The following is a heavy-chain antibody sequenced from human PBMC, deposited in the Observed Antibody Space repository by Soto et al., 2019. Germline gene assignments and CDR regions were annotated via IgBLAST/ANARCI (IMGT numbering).Heavy chain of an antibody. CDR2: IYYSGST. V-gene: IGHV4-59*01. J-gene: IGHJ5*02. Sequence: SETLSLTCTVSGGSISSYYWSWIRQPPGKGLEWIGYIYYSGSTNYNPSLKSRVTISVDTSKNQFSLKLSSVTAADTAVYYCARVVAGRLTMVRGVISWFDPWGQGTLVTVSS. D-gene: IGHD3-10*01. CDR1: GGSISSYY. CDR3: ARVVAGRLTMVRGVISWFDP.